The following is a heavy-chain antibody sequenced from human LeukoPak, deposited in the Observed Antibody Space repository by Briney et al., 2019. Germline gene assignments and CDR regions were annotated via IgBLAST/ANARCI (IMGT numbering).Heavy chain of an antibody. CDR1: GESFSGYY. V-gene: IGHV4-34*01. CDR3: ARILESSSDAFDI. Sequence: SETVSLTCAVYGESFSGYYWSWIRQPPGKGLEWIGEINHSGSTNYNPSLKSRVTISVDTSKNQFSLKLSSVTAADTAVYYCARILESSSDAFDIWGQGTMVTVSS. D-gene: IGHD6-13*01. CDR2: INHSGST. J-gene: IGHJ3*02.